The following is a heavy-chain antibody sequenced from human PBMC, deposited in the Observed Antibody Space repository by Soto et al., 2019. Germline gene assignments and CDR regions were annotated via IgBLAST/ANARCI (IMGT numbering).Heavy chain of an antibody. V-gene: IGHV1-2*04. CDR2: INPNTGGK. D-gene: IGHD2-2*01. CDR1: GYMFTDYY. J-gene: IGHJ6*01. CDR3: ARVGCSSSRCYGNGMDV. Sequence: QVRLVQSGAEVKKPGASVKVSCKASGYMFTDYYIHWVRQAPGQGLEWMGWINPNTGGKKFAHQFKGWVTMTRDRSISTLYMELSSLKSDDTGVYYCARVGCSSSRCYGNGMDVWGQGTTVTVSS.